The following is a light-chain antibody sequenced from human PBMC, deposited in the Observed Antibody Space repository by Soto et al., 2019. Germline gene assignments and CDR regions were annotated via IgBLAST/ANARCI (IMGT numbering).Light chain of an antibody. V-gene: IGKV3-15*01. CDR1: QSVSSN. CDR3: HQHNSWPRT. J-gene: IGKJ2*01. CDR2: DAS. Sequence: EIVMTQSPATLSVSPGERATLSCRASQSVSSNLAWYQQKPGQAPSRLIYDASTRATGIPARCSGSGYGTEVTLTISSLLSADFAVYYCHQHNSWPRTLGQGTKLEIK.